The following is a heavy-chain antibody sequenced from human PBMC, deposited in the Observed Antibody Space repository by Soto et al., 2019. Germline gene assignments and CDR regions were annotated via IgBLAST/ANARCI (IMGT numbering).Heavy chain of an antibody. CDR3: ARTTVTASYYYMDV. CDR2: ISADNGNT. J-gene: IGHJ6*03. Sequence: ASVKVSCKASGYSFSTFAIHWVRQAPGQRLEWMGWISADNGNTKYAEKFQGRLTMTTDTSTSTANMELTSLRSDDTALYYCARTTVTASYYYMDVWGKGSTVTVSS. D-gene: IGHD4-17*01. CDR1: GYSFSTFA. V-gene: IGHV1-3*01.